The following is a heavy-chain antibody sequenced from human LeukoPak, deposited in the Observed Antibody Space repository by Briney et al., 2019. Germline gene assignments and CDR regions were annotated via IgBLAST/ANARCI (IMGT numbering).Heavy chain of an antibody. V-gene: IGHV3-74*01. CDR2: INSDGSSR. D-gene: IGHD2-2*01. J-gene: IGHJ4*02. CDR3: ARDAFYCSSTACPKVDY. Sequence: GGSLRPSCAASGFTFSNYWVHWVRQGPGEGLVWVSRINSDGSSRNYADSVKGRFTISRDNAKNTLYLQMNSLRAEDTAVYYCARDAFYCSSTACPKVDYWGQGALVTVPS. CDR1: GFTFSNYW.